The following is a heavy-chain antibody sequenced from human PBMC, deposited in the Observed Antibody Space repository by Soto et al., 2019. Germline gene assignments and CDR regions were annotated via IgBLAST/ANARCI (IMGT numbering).Heavy chain of an antibody. CDR3: ARGRCSSTSCYTYYYYGMDV. D-gene: IGHD2-2*02. CDR2: ISSSGSTI. CDR1: GFTFSSYE. Sequence: VXLSCAGSGFTFSSYEMNWVRQAPWKGLEWVSYISSSGSTIYYADSVKGRFTISRDNAKNSLYLQMNSLRAEDTAVYYCARGRCSSTSCYTYYYYGMDVWGQGTTVTVSS. J-gene: IGHJ6*02. V-gene: IGHV3-48*03.